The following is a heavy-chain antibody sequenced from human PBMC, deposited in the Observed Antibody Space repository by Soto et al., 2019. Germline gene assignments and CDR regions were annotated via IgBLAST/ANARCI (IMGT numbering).Heavy chain of an antibody. CDR2: IRSKAYGETT. D-gene: IGHD2-2*01. J-gene: IGHJ6*02. CDR3: TRYTYTSRYSYFGMDV. V-gene: IGHV3-49*03. CDR1: GFTFGDYA. Sequence: LRLSCTCFGFTFGDYAISWSRQAPGKGLEWVGVIRSKAYGETTDYGASVKGRFTILRDDSKSIAYLQLNSLQSEDTGVYYCTRYTYTSRYSYFGMDVWGHGTAVTVSS.